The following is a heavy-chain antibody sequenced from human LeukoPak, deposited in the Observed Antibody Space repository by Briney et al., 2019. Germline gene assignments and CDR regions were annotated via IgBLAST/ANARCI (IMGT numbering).Heavy chain of an antibody. D-gene: IGHD2-2*01. Sequence: GGSLRLSCAASGFTFSSYSMNWVRQAPGKGLEWVSYISSSGSTIYYADSVKGRFTISRDNAKNSLYLQMNSLRAEDTAVYYCARDYPKKDIVVVPAGIDPWGQGTLVTVSS. J-gene: IGHJ5*02. CDR3: ARDYPKKDIVVVPAGIDP. V-gene: IGHV3-48*04. CDR1: GFTFSSYS. CDR2: ISSSGSTI.